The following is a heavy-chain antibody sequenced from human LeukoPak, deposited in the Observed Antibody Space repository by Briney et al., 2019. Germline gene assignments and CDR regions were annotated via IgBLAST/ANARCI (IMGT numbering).Heavy chain of an antibody. V-gene: IGHV3-7*01. Sequence: GGSLRLSCAASGFTFSSYWMSWVRQAPGKGLEWVANIKQDGSEKYYVDSVKGRFTISRDNAKNSLYLQMSSLRAEDTAVYYCARERGRIAARPNDYWGQGTLVTVSS. CDR3: ARERGRIAARPNDY. CDR1: GFTFSSYW. D-gene: IGHD6-6*01. J-gene: IGHJ4*02. CDR2: IKQDGSEK.